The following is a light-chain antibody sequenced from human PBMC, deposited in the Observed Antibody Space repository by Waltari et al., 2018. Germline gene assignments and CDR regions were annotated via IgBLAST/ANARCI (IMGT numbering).Light chain of an antibody. Sequence: QSALTQPASVSGSPGQSITISCTGTSSDVGGYNYVSWYQQHPGKAPKLMIFDVARLPSGVSNRFSGSKSGNTASLTISGLQAEDEADYYCASYTSTNTVIFGGGTKVTVL. V-gene: IGLV2-14*03. CDR1: SSDVGGYNY. CDR3: ASYTSTNTVI. J-gene: IGLJ2*01. CDR2: DVA.